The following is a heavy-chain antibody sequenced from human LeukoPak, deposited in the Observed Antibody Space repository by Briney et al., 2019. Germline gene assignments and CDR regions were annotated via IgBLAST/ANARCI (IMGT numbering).Heavy chain of an antibody. CDR1: GGSISSSSYY. CDR3: ARGPRYCSSTSCRRFDY. CDR2: IYYSGST. J-gene: IGHJ4*02. V-gene: IGHV4-39*07. Sequence: SETLSLTCTVSGGSISSSSYYWGWIRQPPGKGLEWIGSIYYSGSTYYNPSLKSRVTISVDTSKNQFSLKLSSVTAADTAVYYCARGPRYCSSTSCRRFDYWGQGTLVTVSS. D-gene: IGHD2-2*01.